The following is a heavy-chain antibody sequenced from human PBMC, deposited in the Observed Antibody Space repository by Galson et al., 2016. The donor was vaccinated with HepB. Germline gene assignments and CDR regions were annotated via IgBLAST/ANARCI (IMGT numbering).Heavy chain of an antibody. CDR1: GFTFSKYR. CDR3: AREPSFGDLDY. V-gene: IGHV3-64*02. Sequence: SLRLSCAGSGFTFSKYRMHWVRQPPGKGLEYVSVITDNGADTYYVDSVKGRFTISRDNSKNTLYLQMDSLRGEDTAVYYCAREPSFGDLDYWGQGTLVTVSS. D-gene: IGHD3-16*01. J-gene: IGHJ4*02. CDR2: ITDNGADT.